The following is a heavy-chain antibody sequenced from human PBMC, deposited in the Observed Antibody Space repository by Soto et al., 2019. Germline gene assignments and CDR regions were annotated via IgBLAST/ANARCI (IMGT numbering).Heavy chain of an antibody. D-gene: IGHD1-26*01. J-gene: IGHJ4*02. Sequence: QVQLQESGPGLVKPSETLSLTCTSTGGSISSYYCNWIRQPPGKGLERIGYISFSGGTNYNPSLKGRVTISVYTSNNHFSQKLRSVTAADTAVYYGASHLGSTTDYWGQGTLVTVSS. CDR2: ISFSGGT. V-gene: IGHV4-59*08. CDR1: GGSISSYY. CDR3: ASHLGSTTDY.